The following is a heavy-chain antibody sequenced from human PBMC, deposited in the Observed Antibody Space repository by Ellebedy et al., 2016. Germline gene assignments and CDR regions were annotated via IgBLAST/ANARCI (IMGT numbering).Heavy chain of an antibody. D-gene: IGHD2-15*01. CDR1: GYTFTNSW. CDR3: ARLGRDNCGDDNCYSWVDP. V-gene: IGHV5-51*01. J-gene: IGHJ5*02. CDR2: IYPANSRT. Sequence: GGSLRLSXKGSGYTFTNSWIAWVRQMPGKGLEWMGIIYPANSRTRYSPSFQGQVTISADKSITTAYLQWSSLKASDTAMYYCARLGRDNCGDDNCYSWVDPWGQGTLVTVSS.